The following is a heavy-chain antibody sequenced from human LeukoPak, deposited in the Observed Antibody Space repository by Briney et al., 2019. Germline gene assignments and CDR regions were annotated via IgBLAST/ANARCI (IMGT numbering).Heavy chain of an antibody. CDR3: ARESYYYDSSGYSAPGHLVDP. V-gene: IGHV3-21*01. CDR1: GFTFSRYS. J-gene: IGHJ5*02. D-gene: IGHD3-22*01. Sequence: GGSLRLSCAASGFTFSRYSMNWVRQAPGKGLEWVSSISSSSSYIYYADSVKGRFTISRDNAKNSLYLQMNSLRAEDTAVYYCARESYYYDSSGYSAPGHLVDPWGQGTLVAVSS. CDR2: ISSSSSYI.